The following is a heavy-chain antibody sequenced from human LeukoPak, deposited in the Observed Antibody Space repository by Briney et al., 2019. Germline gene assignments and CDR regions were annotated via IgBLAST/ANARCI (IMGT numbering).Heavy chain of an antibody. CDR1: GYTFTGYY. Sequence: GASVKVSCKASGYTFTGYYMHWVRQAPGQGLEWMGWISAYNGNTNYAQKLQGRVTMTTDTSTSTAYMELRSLRSDDTAVYYCARVGDRGAYYMDVWGKGTTVTVSS. V-gene: IGHV1-18*04. CDR3: ARVGDRGAYYMDV. CDR2: ISAYNGNT. J-gene: IGHJ6*03. D-gene: IGHD3-16*01.